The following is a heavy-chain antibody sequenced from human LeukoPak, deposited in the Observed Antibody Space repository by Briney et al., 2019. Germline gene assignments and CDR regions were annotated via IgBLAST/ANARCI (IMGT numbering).Heavy chain of an antibody. Sequence: SETLSLTCTVSGASISSSAYFWGWIRQPPGKGLEWIGTISYSANPYYNPSLKSRVTISVDTSKNQFSLKLTSVTAADTAVYYCARVKALRVRGLIISNYFEKWGQGTQVTVSS. CDR1: GASISSSAYF. J-gene: IGHJ4*02. D-gene: IGHD3-10*01. CDR3: ARVKALRVRGLIISNYFEK. V-gene: IGHV4-39*01. CDR2: ISYSANP.